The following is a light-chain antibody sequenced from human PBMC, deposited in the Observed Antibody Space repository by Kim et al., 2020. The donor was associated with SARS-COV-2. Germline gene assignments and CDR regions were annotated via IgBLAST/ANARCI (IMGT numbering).Light chain of an antibody. CDR1: SSDIGSYDH. J-gene: IGLJ2*01. Sequence: QSALTQPASVSGSPGQSITISCTGTSSDIGSYDHVSWYQQHPDKVPELLIFEVNRRPSGISSRFSDSKSGNMVSLTISGLQAEDEADYYCCSYGGTSSFALFGGGTQLTVL. CDR2: EVN. V-gene: IGLV2-23*02. CDR3: CSYGGTSSFAL.